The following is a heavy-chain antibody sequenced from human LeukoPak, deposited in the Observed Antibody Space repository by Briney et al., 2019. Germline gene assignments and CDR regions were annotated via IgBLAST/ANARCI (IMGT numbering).Heavy chain of an antibody. V-gene: IGHV1-8*03. D-gene: IGHD3-22*01. Sequence: ASVKVSCEASGYSFTYYDINWVRQAPGQGLEWMGWMNPKSGDTGYSQKFQGRVFITRDTSINTAYMELSSLGSDDTAVYYCARASDGYYYDSRGAFDIWGQGTMVTVSS. CDR2: MNPKSGDT. CDR1: GYSFTYYD. CDR3: ARASDGYYYDSRGAFDI. J-gene: IGHJ3*02.